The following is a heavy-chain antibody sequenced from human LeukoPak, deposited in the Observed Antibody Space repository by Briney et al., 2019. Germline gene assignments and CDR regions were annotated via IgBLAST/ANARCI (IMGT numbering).Heavy chain of an antibody. CDR2: ISGSGGST. J-gene: IGHJ4*02. CDR1: GFTFSSYA. V-gene: IGHV3-23*01. CDR3: AKSSSWVTMIVVVTDY. D-gene: IGHD3-22*01. Sequence: GGSLRLSCAASGFTFSSYAMSWVRQAPGKGLEWVSAISGSGGSTYYADSVKGRFTISRDNSKNTLYLQMNSLRAEDTAVYYCAKSSSWVTMIVVVTDYWGQGTLVTVSS.